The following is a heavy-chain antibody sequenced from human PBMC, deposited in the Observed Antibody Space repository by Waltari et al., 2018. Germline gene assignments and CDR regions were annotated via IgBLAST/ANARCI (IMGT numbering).Heavy chain of an antibody. D-gene: IGHD1-1*01. J-gene: IGHJ5*02. CDR3: ARDVDTTWFDP. Sequence: EVQLVESGGGLVKPGGSLRLSCSASGFTFSSYRMNWFRQAPGKGVEWVSSISSSSSYIYYADAVKGRFTISRDNAKNSLYLQMNSLRAEDTAVYYCARDVDTTWFDPWGQGTLVTVSS. CDR1: GFTFSSYR. CDR2: ISSSSSYI. V-gene: IGHV3-21*01.